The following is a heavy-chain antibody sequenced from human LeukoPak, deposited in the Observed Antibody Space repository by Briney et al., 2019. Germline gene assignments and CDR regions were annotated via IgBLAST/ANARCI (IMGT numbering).Heavy chain of an antibody. J-gene: IGHJ6*03. CDR3: AREPVMVVGSRSYYYYMDV. D-gene: IGHD2-8*01. V-gene: IGHV3-30-3*01. CDR2: ISYDGSNK. CDR1: GFTYSSYA. Sequence: GRSLRLSCAASGFTYSSYAMHWVRQAPGKGLEWVAVISYDGSNKYYADSVKGRFTISRDNSKNTLYLQMNSLRAEDTAVYYCAREPVMVVGSRSYYYYMDVWGKGTTVTVSS.